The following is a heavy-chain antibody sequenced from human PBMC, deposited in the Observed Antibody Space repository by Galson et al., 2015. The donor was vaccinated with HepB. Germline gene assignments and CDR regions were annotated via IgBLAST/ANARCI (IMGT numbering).Heavy chain of an antibody. CDR2: ISWISVSI. Sequence: SLRLSCAASGFTFDDYAMHWVRHGPGKGLEWVSGISWISVSIGYADSVKGRFTISRDNAKKSLYLQMNNLRTEDTALYYCAKATAFDWLLIYFDYWGQGTLVTVSS. CDR1: GFTFDDYA. D-gene: IGHD3-9*01. J-gene: IGHJ4*02. CDR3: AKATAFDWLLIYFDY. V-gene: IGHV3-9*01.